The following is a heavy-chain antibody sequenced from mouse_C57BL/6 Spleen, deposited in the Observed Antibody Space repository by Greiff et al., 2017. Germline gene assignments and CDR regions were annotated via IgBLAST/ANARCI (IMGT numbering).Heavy chain of an antibody. CDR2: IDPANGNT. V-gene: IGHV14-3*01. J-gene: IGHJ3*01. CDR1: GFNIKNTY. CDR3: ARWLLRPAWFAY. Sequence: EVKLLESVTELVRPGASVKLSCTASGFNIKNTYMHWVKQRPEQGLEWIGRIDPANGNTKYAPKFQGKATITADTSSNTAYLQLSSLTSEDTAIYYCARWLLRPAWFAYWGQGTLVTVSA. D-gene: IGHD2-3*01.